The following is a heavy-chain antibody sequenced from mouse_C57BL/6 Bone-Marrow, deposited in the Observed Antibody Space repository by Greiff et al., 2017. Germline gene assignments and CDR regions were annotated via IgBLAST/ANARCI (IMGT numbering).Heavy chain of an antibody. D-gene: IGHD2-14*01. CDR3: ARGGTIGAWFAY. CDR2: ISSGGSYT. Sequence: EVKLMESGGALVKPGGSLKLSCAASGFTFSSYGMSWVRPTPDKRLEWVATISSGGSYTYYPDSVKGRFTISRDNAKNTLYLQMSSLKSEDTAMYYCARGGTIGAWFAYWGQGTLVTVSA. CDR1: GFTFSSYG. V-gene: IGHV5-6*01. J-gene: IGHJ3*01.